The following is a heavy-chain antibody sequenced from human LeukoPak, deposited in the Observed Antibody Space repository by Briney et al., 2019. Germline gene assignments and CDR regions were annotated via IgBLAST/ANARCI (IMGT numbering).Heavy chain of an antibody. CDR3: ARVSHQWLVGFDY. CDR2: INPNSGGT. J-gene: IGHJ4*02. Sequence: ASVKVSCKASGYTFTGYYMHWVRQAPGQGLEWMGWINPNSGGTNYAQKFQGWVTMTRDTSISTAYMELSRLRSDDTAVYHCARVSHQWLVGFDYWGQGTLVTVSS. D-gene: IGHD6-19*01. CDR1: GYTFTGYY. V-gene: IGHV1-2*04.